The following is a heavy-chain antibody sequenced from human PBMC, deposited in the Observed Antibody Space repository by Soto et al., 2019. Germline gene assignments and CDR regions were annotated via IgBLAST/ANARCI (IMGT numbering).Heavy chain of an antibody. CDR3: ARDREQWLVGYYFDY. CDR1: GFTFSRYG. CDR2: IWYDGSNI. Sequence: VGSLRLSCAASGFTFSRYGMHWVRQAPGRGLEWVAVIWYDGSNIYYADSVKGRFTISRDNSKDTLDLQMNSLRAEDTAVYYCARDREQWLVGYYFDYWGQGTLVTVSS. V-gene: IGHV3-33*01. D-gene: IGHD6-19*01. J-gene: IGHJ4*02.